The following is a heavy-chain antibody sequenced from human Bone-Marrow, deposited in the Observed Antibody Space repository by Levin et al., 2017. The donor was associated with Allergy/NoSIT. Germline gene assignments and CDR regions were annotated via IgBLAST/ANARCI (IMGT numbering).Heavy chain of an antibody. J-gene: IGHJ4*02. V-gene: IGHV1-2*02. Sequence: GESLKISCTASGYTFTGYYIHWVRQAPGQGLEWMGWINPHSGATEYAQKFQGRVTLTRDTSISAAYMELTSLMSDGTAIYYCARNPDTKWHWIDWGQGALVTVSS. CDR3: ARNPDTKWHWID. CDR2: INPHSGAT. CDR1: GYTFTGYY. D-gene: IGHD1-1*01.